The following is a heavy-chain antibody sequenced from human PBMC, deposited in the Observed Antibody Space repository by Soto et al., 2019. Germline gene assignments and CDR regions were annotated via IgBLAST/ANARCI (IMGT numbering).Heavy chain of an antibody. V-gene: IGHV4-59*01. CDR3: ARAPSTTYYYYGMDV. J-gene: IGHJ6*02. CDR2: IYYSGST. D-gene: IGHD1-26*01. CDR1: GGSISSYY. Sequence: SETLSLTCTVSGGSISSYYWSWIRQPPGKGLEWIGYIYYSGSTNYNPSLKSRVTISVDTSKNQFSLKLGSVTAADTAVYYCARAPSTTYYYYGMDVWGQGTTVTVSS.